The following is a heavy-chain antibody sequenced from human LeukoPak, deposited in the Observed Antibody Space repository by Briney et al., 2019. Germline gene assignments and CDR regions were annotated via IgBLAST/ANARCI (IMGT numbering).Heavy chain of an antibody. CDR3: ARASSIAARPTQFDP. V-gene: IGHV4-31*03. Sequence: SQTLSLTCTVSGGSISSDGYYWSWIRQHPGKGLEWIGYIYYSGSTYYNPSLKSRVTISVDTSKNQFSLKLSSVTAADTAVYYCARASSIAARPTQFDPWGQGTLVTVSS. D-gene: IGHD6-6*01. J-gene: IGHJ5*02. CDR2: IYYSGST. CDR1: GGSISSDGYY.